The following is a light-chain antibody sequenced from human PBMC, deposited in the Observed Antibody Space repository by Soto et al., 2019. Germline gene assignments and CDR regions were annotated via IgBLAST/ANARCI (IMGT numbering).Light chain of an antibody. Sequence: EIVLTQSPGTLSLSPGERATLSCRASQSVSSNYLAWYQQKPGQAPRLLIYGASRRATGIPDRFSGSGSGTDFTLTISRLDPEDFAVYYCQQYDSSTEYTFGQGTKLAIK. CDR1: QSVSSNY. CDR2: GAS. V-gene: IGKV3-20*01. J-gene: IGKJ2*01. CDR3: QQYDSSTEYT.